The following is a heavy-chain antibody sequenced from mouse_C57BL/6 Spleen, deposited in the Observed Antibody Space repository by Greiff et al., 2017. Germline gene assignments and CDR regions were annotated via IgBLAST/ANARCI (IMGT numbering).Heavy chain of an antibody. CDR2: IWRGGST. D-gene: IGHD1-1*01. Sequence: VKLMESGPGLVQPSQSLSITCTVSGFSLTSYGVHWVRQSPGKGLEWLGVIWRGGSTDYNAAFMSRLSITKDNSKSQVFFKMNSLQADDTAIYYCAKFYCGSSYHAMDYWGQGTSVTVSS. CDR1: GFSLTSYG. CDR3: AKFYCGSSYHAMDY. J-gene: IGHJ4*01. V-gene: IGHV2-5*01.